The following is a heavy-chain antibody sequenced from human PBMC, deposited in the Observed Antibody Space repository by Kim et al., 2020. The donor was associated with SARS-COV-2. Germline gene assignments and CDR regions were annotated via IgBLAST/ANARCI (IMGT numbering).Heavy chain of an antibody. V-gene: IGHV3-15*01. D-gene: IGHD1-26*01. J-gene: IGHJ4*02. CDR2: IKRKTDGGTT. CDR1: GFTFSNAW. Sequence: GGSLRLSCAASGFTFSNAWMSWVRQAPGKGLEWVGRIKRKTDGGTTDYAAPVKGRFTISRDDSENTLYLQMHSLKTEDTALYYCTTDPRCELLGWGQGTLFTLSS. CDR3: TTDPRCELLG.